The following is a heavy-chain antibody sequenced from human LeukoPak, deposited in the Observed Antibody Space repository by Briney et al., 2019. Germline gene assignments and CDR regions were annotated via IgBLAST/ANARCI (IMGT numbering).Heavy chain of an antibody. Sequence: SVKVSCKASGGTFSSYTFNWVRQAPGQGLEWMGGVIPMFGTATYAQKFQGRVTITADESTSTAYMELRSLRSEDTAVYYCARAGYDILTLAPDPANDYWGQGTLVTVSS. CDR3: ARAGYDILTLAPDPANDY. CDR1: GGTFSSYT. J-gene: IGHJ4*02. D-gene: IGHD3-9*01. V-gene: IGHV1-69*01. CDR2: VIPMFGTA.